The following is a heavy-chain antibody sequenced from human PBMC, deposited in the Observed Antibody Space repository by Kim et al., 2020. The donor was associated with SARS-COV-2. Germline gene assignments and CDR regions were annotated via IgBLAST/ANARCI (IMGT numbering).Heavy chain of an antibody. D-gene: IGHD1-26*01. CDR3: ARGVKLYLSPGWAEYYFDY. CDR2: IYYSGST. CDR1: GGSISSSSYY. V-gene: IGHV4-39*07. J-gene: IGHJ4*02. Sequence: SETLSLTCTVSGGSISSSSYYWGWIRQPPGKGLEWIGSIYYSGSTYYNPSLKSRVTISVDTSKNQFSLKLSSVTAADTAVYYCARGVKLYLSPGWAEYYFDYWGQGTLVTVSS.